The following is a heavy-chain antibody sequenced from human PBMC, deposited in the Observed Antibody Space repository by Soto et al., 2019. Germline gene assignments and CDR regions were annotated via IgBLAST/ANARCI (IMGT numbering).Heavy chain of an antibody. CDR3: ARVSDFRSGYYVY. J-gene: IGHJ4*02. D-gene: IGHD3-3*01. V-gene: IGHV4-34*01. CDR1: GGSFSGYY. Sequence: SETLSLTCAVYGGSFSGYYWSWIRQPPGKGLEWIGEINHSGSTNYNPSLKSRVTISVDTSKNQFSLKLSSVTAADTAVYYCARVSDFRSGYYVYWGQGTLVTVSS. CDR2: INHSGST.